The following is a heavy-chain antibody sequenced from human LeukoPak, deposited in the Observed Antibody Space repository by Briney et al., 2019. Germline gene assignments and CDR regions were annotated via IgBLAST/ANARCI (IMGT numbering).Heavy chain of an antibody. Sequence: SVKVSCKASGGTFSSYAISWVRQAPGQGLEWMGGIIPIFGTANYAQKFQGRVTMTTDTSTSTAYMELRSLRSDDTAVYYCARVLYDIHPEFDPWGQGTLVTVSS. CDR3: ARVLYDIHPEFDP. CDR2: IIPIFGTA. CDR1: GGTFSSYA. J-gene: IGHJ5*02. V-gene: IGHV1-69*05. D-gene: IGHD3-9*01.